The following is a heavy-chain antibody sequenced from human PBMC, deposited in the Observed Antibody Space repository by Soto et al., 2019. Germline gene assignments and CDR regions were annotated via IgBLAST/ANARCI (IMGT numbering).Heavy chain of an antibody. D-gene: IGHD3-16*02. J-gene: IGHJ6*02. CDR3: ATMKGGYQSYYYGMDV. CDR1: GGTFTSYA. V-gene: IGHV1-69*12. CDR2: IIPIFGTA. Sequence: QVQLVQSGAEVKKPGSSVKVSCKASGGTFTSYAISWVRQAPGQGLEWVGGIIPIFGTADYAQKFQGRVTITADESTSTAYMELSSLRSEDTAVYYCATMKGGYQSYYYGMDVWGQGTTVTVFS.